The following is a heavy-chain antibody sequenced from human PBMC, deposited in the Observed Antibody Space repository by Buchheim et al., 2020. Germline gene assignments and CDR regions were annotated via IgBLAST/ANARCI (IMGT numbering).Heavy chain of an antibody. Sequence: QVVESGGGLVQPGGSLRLSCAASGFTFSSYSMNWVRQAPGKGLEWVSYISTSSTTIHYADSVKGRFTISRDNAKNSTVLQMNSLRDEDTAVYYCAITIMWNAFDVWGQGT. D-gene: IGHD2-21*01. CDR3: AITIMWNAFDV. V-gene: IGHV3-48*02. J-gene: IGHJ3*01. CDR2: ISTSSTTI. CDR1: GFTFSSYS.